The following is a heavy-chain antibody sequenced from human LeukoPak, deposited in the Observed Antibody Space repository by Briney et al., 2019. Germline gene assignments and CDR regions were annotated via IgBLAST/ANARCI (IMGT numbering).Heavy chain of an antibody. J-gene: IGHJ3*02. CDR1: GYTFTSYA. CDR2: ISPILGIA. Sequence: GASVKVSCKASGYTFTSYAISWVRQAPGQGLEWMGRISPILGIANYAQKFQGRVTITADKSTSTAYMELSSLRSEDTAVYYCARVMGTQNYCSGGSCYSGGWGAFDIWGQGTMVTVSS. D-gene: IGHD2-15*01. CDR3: ARVMGTQNYCSGGSCYSGGWGAFDI. V-gene: IGHV1-69*04.